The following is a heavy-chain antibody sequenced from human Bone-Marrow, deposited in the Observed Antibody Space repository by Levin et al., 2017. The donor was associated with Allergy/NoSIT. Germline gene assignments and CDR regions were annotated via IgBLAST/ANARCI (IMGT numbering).Heavy chain of an antibody. D-gene: IGHD2-2*01. CDR2: ISGSGGST. Sequence: PGGSLRLSCAASGFTFSSYAMSWVRQAPGKGLEWVSAISGSGGSTYYADSVKGRFTISRDNSKNTLYLQMNSLRAEDTAVYYCAKDGGYCSSTSCYRADWFDPWGQGTLVTVSS. CDR3: AKDGGYCSSTSCYRADWFDP. CDR1: GFTFSSYA. J-gene: IGHJ5*02. V-gene: IGHV3-23*01.